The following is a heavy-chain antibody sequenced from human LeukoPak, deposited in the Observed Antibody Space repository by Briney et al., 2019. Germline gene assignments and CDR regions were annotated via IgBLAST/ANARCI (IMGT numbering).Heavy chain of an antibody. Sequence: SETLSLTCAVSGISISNYYWSWIRQPAGKGLEWIGRIYTSGSTNYNPSLKSRVTMSVDTSKNQFSLKLSSVTAADTAVYYCAREGYYDFWSGYYGNWFDPWGQGTLVTVSS. CDR1: GISISNYY. D-gene: IGHD3-3*01. J-gene: IGHJ5*02. CDR3: AREGYYDFWSGYYGNWFDP. V-gene: IGHV4-4*07. CDR2: IYTSGST.